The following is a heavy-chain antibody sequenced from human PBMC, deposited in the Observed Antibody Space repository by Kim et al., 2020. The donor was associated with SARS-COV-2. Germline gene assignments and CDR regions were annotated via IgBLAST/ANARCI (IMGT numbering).Heavy chain of an antibody. CDR3: ARGRIAASGPQLSV. V-gene: IGHV4-59*09. D-gene: IGHD6-13*01. J-gene: IGHJ4*02. Sequence: TPSLKRRVTISVDTAKNHVSLKLSSVTAADTAVYFCARGRIAASGPQLSVWGQGTLVTVSS.